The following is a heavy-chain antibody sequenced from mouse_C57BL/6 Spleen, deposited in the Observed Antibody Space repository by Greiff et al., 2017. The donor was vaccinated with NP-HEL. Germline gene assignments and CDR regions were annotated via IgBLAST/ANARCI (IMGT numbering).Heavy chain of an antibody. D-gene: IGHD2-4*01. V-gene: IGHV14-1*01. J-gene: IGHJ2*01. Sequence: VQLQQSGAELVRPGASVKLSCTASGFNIKDYYMHWVKQRPEQGLEWIGRIDPEDGDTEYAPKFQGKATMTADTSSNTAYLQLSSLTSEDTAVYYCTTTLYCDYNGLFDYWGQGTTLTVSS. CDR1: GFNIKDYY. CDR2: IDPEDGDT. CDR3: TTTLYCDYNGLFDY.